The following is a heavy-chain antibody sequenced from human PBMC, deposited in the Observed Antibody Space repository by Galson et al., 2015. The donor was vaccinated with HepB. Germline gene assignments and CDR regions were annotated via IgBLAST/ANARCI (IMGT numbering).Heavy chain of an antibody. J-gene: IGHJ4*02. D-gene: IGHD3-10*01. Sequence: SETLSLTCTVSGGSISSSSYYWGWLRQPPGKGLEWIGSIYYSGSTYYNPSLKSRVTISVDTSKNQFSLKLSSVTAADSAVYYCARQTGPSLVDYWGQGTLVTVSS. CDR1: GGSISSSSYY. V-gene: IGHV4-39*01. CDR3: ARQTGPSLVDY. CDR2: IYYSGST.